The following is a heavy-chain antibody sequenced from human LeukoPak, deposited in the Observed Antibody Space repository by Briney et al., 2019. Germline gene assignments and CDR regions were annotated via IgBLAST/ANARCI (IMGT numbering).Heavy chain of an antibody. CDR2: MNPNSGNT. CDR1: GYTFTSYD. CDR3: ARGASLYPWFGELLPLYYYYIDV. Sequence: ASVKVSCKASGYTFTSYDINWVRQATGQGLEWMGWMNPNSGNTGYAQKFQGRVTMTRNTSISTAYMELSSLRSEDTAVYYCARGASLYPWFGELLPLYYYYIDVWGKGTTVTISS. D-gene: IGHD3-10*01. V-gene: IGHV1-8*01. J-gene: IGHJ6*03.